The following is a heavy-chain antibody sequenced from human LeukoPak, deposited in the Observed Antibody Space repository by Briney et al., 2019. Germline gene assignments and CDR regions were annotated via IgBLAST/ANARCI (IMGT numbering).Heavy chain of an antibody. J-gene: IGHJ5*02. CDR1: GFIFRTSA. Sequence: GRSLRLSCVDSGFIFRTSAMHWVRQAPGKGLERVAVLSFDGSNENYAGSERGRFTISRDNSKNTLYLQMNSLKIEDTAIYYCARGSGYHLVSWGQGTLVTVSS. V-gene: IGHV3-30-3*01. CDR3: ARGSGYHLVS. CDR2: LSFDGSNE. D-gene: IGHD5-12*01.